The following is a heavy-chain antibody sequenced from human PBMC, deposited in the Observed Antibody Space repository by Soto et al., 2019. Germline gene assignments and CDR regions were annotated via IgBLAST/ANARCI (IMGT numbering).Heavy chain of an antibody. V-gene: IGHV2-5*02. J-gene: IGHJ4*02. CDR3: AHRVLRTVFGLVTTTAIYFDF. CDR1: GFSLTTSGVG. CDR2: IYWDDDK. Sequence: QITLKESGPTGVKPTETLTLTCTFSGFSLTTSGVGVGWVRQSPGKAPEGLALIYWDDDKRYSTSLKSRLTITKDTSKNQVVLTMANVDPADTATYYCAHRVLRTVFGLVTTTAIYFDFWGQGTPVVVSS. D-gene: IGHD3-3*01.